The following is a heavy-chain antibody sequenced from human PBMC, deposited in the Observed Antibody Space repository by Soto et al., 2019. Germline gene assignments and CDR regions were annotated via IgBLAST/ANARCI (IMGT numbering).Heavy chain of an antibody. CDR2: IYYSGST. CDR1: GGSISSYY. Sequence: QVQLQESGPGLVKPSETLSLTCTVSGGSISSYYWSWIRQPPGKGLEWIGYIYYSGSTNYNPSLKSRVTISVDTSKNQFSLKLSSVTAADTAVYYCAATRFGVVNYWGQGTLVTVSS. D-gene: IGHD3-3*01. J-gene: IGHJ4*02. V-gene: IGHV4-59*01. CDR3: AATRFGVVNY.